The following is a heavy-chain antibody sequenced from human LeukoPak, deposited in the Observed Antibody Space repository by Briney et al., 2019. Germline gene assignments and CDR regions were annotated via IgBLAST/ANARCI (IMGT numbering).Heavy chain of an antibody. CDR3: ASLDDSSGYLDLLGAFDI. V-gene: IGHV3-21*01. Sequence: GGSLRLSCAASGFTFSSYSMNWVRQAPGKGLEWVSSISSSSSYIYYADSVKGRFTISRDNAKNSLYLRMNSLRAEDTAVYYCASLDDSSGYLDLLGAFDIWGQGTMVTVSS. CDR1: GFTFSSYS. D-gene: IGHD3-22*01. CDR2: ISSSSSYI. J-gene: IGHJ3*02.